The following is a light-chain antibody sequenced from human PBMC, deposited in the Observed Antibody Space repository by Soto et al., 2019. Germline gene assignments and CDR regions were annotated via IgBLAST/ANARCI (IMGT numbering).Light chain of an antibody. CDR3: LQDYNYPRT. J-gene: IGKJ1*01. CDR2: EAS. CDR1: QDIGKD. Sequence: AIQMTHSPSSLSASVGDTVTFTCRASQDIGKDLGGYQQKPGEAPVLLIYEASTAQSGVPSRFTGSGSGTEFTLTISSLQPEDCATYYCLQDYNYPRTFGQGTRVEIK. V-gene: IGKV1-6*01.